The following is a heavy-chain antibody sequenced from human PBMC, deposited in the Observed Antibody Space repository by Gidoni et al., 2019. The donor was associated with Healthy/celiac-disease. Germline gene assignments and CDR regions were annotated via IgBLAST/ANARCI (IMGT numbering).Heavy chain of an antibody. Sequence: QVQLQESGPGLVKPSETLSLTCTVSGYSISSGYYWGWIRQPPGKGLEWIGSIYHSGSTYYNPSLKSRVTISVDTSKNQFSLKLSSVTAADTAVYYCARGLGGSYWYFDLWGRGTLVTVSS. V-gene: IGHV4-38-2*02. D-gene: IGHD1-26*01. J-gene: IGHJ2*01. CDR2: IYHSGST. CDR1: GYSISSGYY. CDR3: ARGLGGSYWYFDL.